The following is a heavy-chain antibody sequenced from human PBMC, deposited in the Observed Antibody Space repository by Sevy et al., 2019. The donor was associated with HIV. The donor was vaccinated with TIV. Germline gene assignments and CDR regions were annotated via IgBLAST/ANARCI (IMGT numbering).Heavy chain of an antibody. D-gene: IGHD5-12*01. CDR3: ACQRGGYGRLYYFDY. J-gene: IGHJ4*02. Sequence: GGSLRLSCAASGFSFSIYSMNWVRQAPGRGLEWVSYMSNTGSTIHYADSVKGRFTISRDNAKNSLYLQMNSLRAEDTAVYYCACQRGGYGRLYYFDYWGQGTLVTVSS. V-gene: IGHV3-48*01. CDR1: GFSFSIYS. CDR2: MSNTGSTI.